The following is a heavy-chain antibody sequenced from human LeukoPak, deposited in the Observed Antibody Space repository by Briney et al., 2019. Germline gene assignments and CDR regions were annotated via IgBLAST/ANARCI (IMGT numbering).Heavy chain of an antibody. CDR2: ISSSGSTI. CDR3: ARDGRITGTTVIDY. J-gene: IGHJ4*02. D-gene: IGHD1-20*01. CDR1: GFTFSSYE. V-gene: IGHV3-48*03. Sequence: PGGSLRLSCAASGFTFSSYEMNWVRQAPGKGLERVSYISSSGSTIYYADSVKGRFTISRDNAKNSLYLQMNSLRAEDTAVYYCARDGRITGTTVIDYWGQGTLVTVSS.